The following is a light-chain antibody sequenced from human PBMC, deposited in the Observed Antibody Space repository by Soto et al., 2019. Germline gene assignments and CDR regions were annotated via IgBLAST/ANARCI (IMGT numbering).Light chain of an antibody. CDR3: QQYYSYPPWT. J-gene: IGKJ1*01. CDR1: LGISSY. CDR2: AAS. V-gene: IGKV1-8*01. Sequence: AIRMTQSPSSFSASRGDRVTITCRASLGISSYLAWYQQKPGKAPKLLIYAASTLQSGVPSRFSGSGSGTDFTLTISCLQSEDFATYYCQQYYSYPPWTLGQGTKVDIK.